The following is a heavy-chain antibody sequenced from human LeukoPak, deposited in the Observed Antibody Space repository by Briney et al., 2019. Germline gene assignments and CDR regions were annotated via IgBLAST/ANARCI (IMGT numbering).Heavy chain of an antibody. CDR3: ARSFYYDSSGYYSPGYYYYMDV. D-gene: IGHD3-22*01. V-gene: IGHV1-18*04. Sequence: ASVKVSCKASGYTFTGYYMHWVRQAPGQGLEWMGWISAYNGNTNYAQKLQGRVTMTTDTSTSTAYMELRSLRSDDTAVYYCARSFYYDSSGYYSPGYYYYMDVWGKGTTVTVSS. CDR1: GYTFTGYY. J-gene: IGHJ6*03. CDR2: ISAYNGNT.